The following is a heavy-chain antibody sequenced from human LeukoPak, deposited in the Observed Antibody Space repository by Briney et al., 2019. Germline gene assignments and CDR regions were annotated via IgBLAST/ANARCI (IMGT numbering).Heavy chain of an antibody. CDR1: GYTFTGYY. D-gene: IGHD2-2*01. CDR3: ARERRYCSSTSCYSIGEFDY. Sequence: ASVKVSGKASGYTFTGYYMHWVRQAPGQGLEWMGWINPNSGGTNYAQKFQGRVTMTRDTSISTAYMELSRLRSDDTAVYYCARERRYCSSTSCYSIGEFDYWGQGTLVTVSS. CDR2: INPNSGGT. J-gene: IGHJ4*02. V-gene: IGHV1-2*02.